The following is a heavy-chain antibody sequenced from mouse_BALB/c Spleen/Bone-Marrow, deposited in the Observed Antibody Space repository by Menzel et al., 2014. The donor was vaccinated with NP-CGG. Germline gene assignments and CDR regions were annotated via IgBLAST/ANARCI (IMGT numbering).Heavy chain of an antibody. J-gene: IGHJ2*01. CDR3: ARRDGYDSYFDY. CDR2: INPNYDST. CDR1: GYTFTDYN. V-gene: IGHV1-18*01. D-gene: IGHD2-2*01. Sequence: EVKLVESGAELVKPGASVKISCKASGYTFTDYNMDWVKQSHGKSLEWTGDINPNYDSTSYNQKFKGKATLTVDKSSSTAYMELRSLTSEDTAVYYCARRDGYDSYFDYWGQGTTLTVSS.